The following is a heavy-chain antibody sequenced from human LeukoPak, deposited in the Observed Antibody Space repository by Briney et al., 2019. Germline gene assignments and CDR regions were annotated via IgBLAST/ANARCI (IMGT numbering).Heavy chain of an antibody. CDR3: ARGNRNYYFDY. Sequence: PGGSLRLSCAASGFTVGSNYMSWVRQAPGKGLEWVSVIYSGGSTYYADYVKGRFTISRDNSKNTLYLQMNSLRAEDTAVYYCARGNRNYYFDYWGQGTLVTVSS. CDR2: IYSGGST. D-gene: IGHD1-14*01. J-gene: IGHJ4*02. CDR1: GFTVGSNY. V-gene: IGHV3-66*02.